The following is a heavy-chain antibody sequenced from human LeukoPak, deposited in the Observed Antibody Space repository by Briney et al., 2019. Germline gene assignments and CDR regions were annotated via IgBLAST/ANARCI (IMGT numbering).Heavy chain of an antibody. CDR1: GYTFSRYD. CDR3: AREHSGDYMDV. Sequence: ASVKVSCKASGYTFSRYDINWVRQAPGQGLEWMGWISAYNGNTNYAQKLQGRVTMTTDTSTSTAYMELRSLRSDDTAVYYCAREHSGDYMDVWGKGTTVTVSS. CDR2: ISAYNGNT. J-gene: IGHJ6*03. V-gene: IGHV1-18*01. D-gene: IGHD1-14*01.